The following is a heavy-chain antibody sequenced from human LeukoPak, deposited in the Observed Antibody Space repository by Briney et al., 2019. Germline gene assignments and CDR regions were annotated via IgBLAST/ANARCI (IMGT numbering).Heavy chain of an antibody. V-gene: IGHV3-7*03. J-gene: IGHJ4*02. Sequence: PGGSLRLSCAASGFTFSIYWMSWVRQAPGRGLEWVANIKRDGSEKTYVDSVKGRFTISRDNAKNSLYLQMNSLRAEDTAVYYCAKVAKRYFDPFDYWGQGTLVTVSS. D-gene: IGHD3-9*01. CDR2: IKRDGSEK. CDR1: GFTFSIYW. CDR3: AKVAKRYFDPFDY.